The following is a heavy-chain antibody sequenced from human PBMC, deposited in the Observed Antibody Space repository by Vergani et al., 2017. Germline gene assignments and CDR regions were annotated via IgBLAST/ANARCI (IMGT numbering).Heavy chain of an antibody. J-gene: IGHJ3*02. CDR3: AKINTIVVVIGLAFDI. Sequence: EVQLVESGGGLVKPGGSLRLSCAASGFTFSSYSMNWVRQAPGKGLEWVSSISSSSSYIYYADSVKGRFTISRDNSKNTLYLQMNSLRAEDTAVYYCAKINTIVVVIGLAFDIWGQGTMVTVSS. D-gene: IGHD3-22*01. CDR1: GFTFSSYS. CDR2: ISSSSSYI. V-gene: IGHV3-21*04.